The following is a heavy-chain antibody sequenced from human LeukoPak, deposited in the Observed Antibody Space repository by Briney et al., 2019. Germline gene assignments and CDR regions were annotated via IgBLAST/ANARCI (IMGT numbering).Heavy chain of an antibody. Sequence: PGGSLRLSCAASGFTFSSYAMHWVRQAPGKGLEWVAVISYDGSNKYYADSVKGRFTISRDNSKNTLYLQMNSLRAEDTAVYYCARDHAIHDVDTAILFDYWGQGTLVTVSS. D-gene: IGHD5-18*01. CDR1: GFTFSSYA. V-gene: IGHV3-30-3*01. J-gene: IGHJ4*02. CDR2: ISYDGSNK. CDR3: ARDHAIHDVDTAILFDY.